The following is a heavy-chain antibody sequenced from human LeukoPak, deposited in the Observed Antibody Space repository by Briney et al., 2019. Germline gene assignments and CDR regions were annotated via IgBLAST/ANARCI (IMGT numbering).Heavy chain of an antibody. CDR3: ARTMWGFDY. D-gene: IGHD7-27*01. V-gene: IGHV3-48*03. CDR1: GFAFSSYE. Sequence: GGSLRLSCASSGFAFSSYEMNWVRQAPGKGLEWVSYISSRGSIIYYADSVKGRFTISRDNAKDSLFLQMNSLRVEDTAVYYCARTMWGFDYWGQGTLVTVSS. J-gene: IGHJ4*02. CDR2: ISSRGSII.